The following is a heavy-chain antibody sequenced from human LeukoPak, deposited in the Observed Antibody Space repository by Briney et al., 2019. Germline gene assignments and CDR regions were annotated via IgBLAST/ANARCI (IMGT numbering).Heavy chain of an antibody. V-gene: IGHV3-23*01. J-gene: IGHJ4*02. D-gene: IGHD5/OR15-5a*01. Sequence: LPGGSLRLSCAASGFTFRIHAMSWVRQAPGKGLEWVSTIGSGDDLHYADSVKGRFTVSRDDLQNTLYLQMNSLRAEDAAIYYCAKDATPGNSVYDHFDYWGQGTLVTVSS. CDR1: GFTFRIHA. CDR2: IGSGDDL. CDR3: AKDATPGNSVYDHFDY.